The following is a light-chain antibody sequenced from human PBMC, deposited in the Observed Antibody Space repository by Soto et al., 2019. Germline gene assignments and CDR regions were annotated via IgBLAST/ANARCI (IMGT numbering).Light chain of an antibody. CDR3: QQYNTWPPVT. V-gene: IGKV3-15*01. CDR2: RAS. Sequence: EIEMTQSPGTLSVSPGERATLSCRASQSISSSLAWYQQKPGQAPRLLIYRASTRATGIPARFSGSGSGTEFTLTISGLQSEDLAVYYCQQYNTWPPVTVGQGTKVE. CDR1: QSISSS. J-gene: IGKJ1*01.